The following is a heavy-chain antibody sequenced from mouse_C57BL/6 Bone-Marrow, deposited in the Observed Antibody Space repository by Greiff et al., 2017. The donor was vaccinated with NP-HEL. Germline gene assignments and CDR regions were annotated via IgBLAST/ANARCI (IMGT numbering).Heavy chain of an antibody. CDR3: ARFTTVVAPDYYAMDY. Sequence: QVHVKQPGAELVKPGASVKLSCKASGYTFTSYWMHWVKQRPGQGLEWIGMIHPNSGSTNYNEKFKSKATLTVDKSSSTAYMQLSSLTSEDSAVYYCARFTTVVAPDYYAMDYWGQGTSVTVSS. J-gene: IGHJ4*01. CDR1: GYTFTSYW. D-gene: IGHD1-1*01. V-gene: IGHV1-64*01. CDR2: IHPNSGST.